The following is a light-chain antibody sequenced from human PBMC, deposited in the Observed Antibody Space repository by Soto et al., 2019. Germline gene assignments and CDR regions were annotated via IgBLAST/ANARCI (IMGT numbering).Light chain of an antibody. J-gene: IGLJ2*01. CDR3: SSYTTRNTLL. CDR1: SSDVGGYTY. V-gene: IGLV2-14*01. Sequence: QSVLTQPASVSGSPGQSITISCTGTSSDVGGYTYVSWYQQHPGKAPKLMIFDVSHRPSGVSNRFSASKSGNTASLTISGRQAEDEADYYCSSYTTRNTLLFGGGTKLTVL. CDR2: DVS.